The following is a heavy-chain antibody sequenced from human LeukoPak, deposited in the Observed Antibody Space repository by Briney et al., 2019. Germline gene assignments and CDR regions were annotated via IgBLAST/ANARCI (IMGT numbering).Heavy chain of an antibody. J-gene: IGHJ4*02. Sequence: GASVKVSCKASGHTFTSYGISWVRQAPGQGLEWMGWISAYNGNTNYAQKLQGRVTMTTDTSTSTAYMELRSLRSDDTAVYYCARDGGYCSSTSCLPNFDYWGQGTLVTVSS. D-gene: IGHD2-2*01. CDR3: ARDGGYCSSTSCLPNFDY. CDR1: GHTFTSYG. CDR2: ISAYNGNT. V-gene: IGHV1-18*01.